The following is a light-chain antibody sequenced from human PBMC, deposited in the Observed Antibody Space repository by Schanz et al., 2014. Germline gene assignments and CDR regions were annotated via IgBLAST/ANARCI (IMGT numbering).Light chain of an antibody. CDR1: QSVSSN. CDR2: GAS. Sequence: EIVMTQSPATLSVSPGERATLSCRASQSVSSNLAWYQQKPGQAPRLLIYGASTRATGIPARFIGSGSGTDFTLTISSLQPEDFATYFCQQSHDGVWTFGQGTTVDIK. V-gene: IGKV3-15*01. J-gene: IGKJ1*01. CDR3: QQSHDGVWT.